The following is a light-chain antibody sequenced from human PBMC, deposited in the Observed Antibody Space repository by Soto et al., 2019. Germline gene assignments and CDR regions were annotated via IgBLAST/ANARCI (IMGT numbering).Light chain of an antibody. CDR2: DVS. CDR1: SSDLDGYNY. CDR3: SSFTISRNTVI. Sequence: QSALSLPASVSGSPGQSITISCTGTSSDLDGYNYVPWYQYHPGKAPKLMLYDVSNRPSGISNCFSGSESGNTASLTISGLQAEDEADYYCSSFTISRNTVIFGGGTKLTVL. V-gene: IGLV2-14*01. J-gene: IGLJ2*01.